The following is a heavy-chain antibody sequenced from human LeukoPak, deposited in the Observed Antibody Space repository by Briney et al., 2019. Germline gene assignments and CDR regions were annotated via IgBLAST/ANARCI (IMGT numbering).Heavy chain of an antibody. V-gene: IGHV4-59*01. CDR2: IYYSGST. J-gene: IGHJ4*02. Sequence: SETLSLTCTASGGSISSYYWSWIRQPPGKGLEWIGYIYYSGSTNYNPSLKSRVTILVDTSRNHFSVKLSSVTAADTAVYYCARSQNYYGSGDYWSQGTLVTVSS. D-gene: IGHD3-10*01. CDR3: ARSQNYYGSGDY. CDR1: GGSISSYY.